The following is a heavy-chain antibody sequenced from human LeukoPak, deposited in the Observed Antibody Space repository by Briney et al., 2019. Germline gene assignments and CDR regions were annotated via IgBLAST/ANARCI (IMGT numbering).Heavy chain of an antibody. CDR2: IYTSGST. CDR1: GGSISSGSYY. CDR3: ARRYYDILTGYWARRSVSKQATGGWFDP. Sequence: SQTLSLTCTVSGGSISSGSYYWSWIRQPAGKGLEWIGHIYTSGSTNYNPSLKSRVTISVDTSKNQFSLKLSSVTAADTAVYYCARRYYDILTGYWARRSVSKQATGGWFDPWGQGTLVTVSS. V-gene: IGHV4-61*09. J-gene: IGHJ5*02. D-gene: IGHD3-9*01.